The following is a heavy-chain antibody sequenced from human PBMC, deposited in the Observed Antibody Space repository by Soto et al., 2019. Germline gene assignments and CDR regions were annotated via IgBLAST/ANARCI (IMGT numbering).Heavy chain of an antibody. J-gene: IGHJ4*02. CDR2: IKQDGSEK. Sequence: EVQLVESGGDLVQPGGSLSLSCAASGFTFSTYWMSWVRQAPGKGLEWVANIKQDGSEKYYVHSVKGRFTISKDNAKNSLDLKMNSLRAAGTPVYYCARARFCCGGSCHYFDFWGQGTLVTVSS. V-gene: IGHV3-7*04. D-gene: IGHD2-15*01. CDR1: GFTFSTYW. CDR3: ARARFCCGGSCHYFDF.